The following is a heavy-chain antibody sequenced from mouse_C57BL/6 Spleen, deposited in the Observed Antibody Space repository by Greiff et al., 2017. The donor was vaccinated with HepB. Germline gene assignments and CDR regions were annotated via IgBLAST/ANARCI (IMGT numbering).Heavy chain of an antibody. Sequence: EVKLEESGGGLVQPGGSLSLSCAASGFTFTDYYMSWVRQPPGKALEWLGFIRNKANGYTTEYSASVKGRFTISRDNSQSILYLQMNALRAEDSATYYCARSLNGDVDYWGQGTTLTVAS. CDR2: IRNKANGYTT. J-gene: IGHJ2*01. V-gene: IGHV7-3*01. CDR3: ARSLNGDVDY. D-gene: IGHD4-1*01. CDR1: GFTFTDYY.